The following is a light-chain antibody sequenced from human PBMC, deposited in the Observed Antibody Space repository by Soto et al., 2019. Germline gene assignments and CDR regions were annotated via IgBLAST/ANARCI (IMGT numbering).Light chain of an antibody. CDR1: QRISSN. J-gene: IGKJ1*01. Sequence: IVMTQSPATLSVSPGERATLYCRASQRISSNLAWYQQNPGQAPRLLMYGASTTATGIPARFSGSGSGTEFTLTISSLQSEDFAVYYCQHYNNWPPWTFGQGTKVEIK. V-gene: IGKV3-15*01. CDR2: GAS. CDR3: QHYNNWPPWT.